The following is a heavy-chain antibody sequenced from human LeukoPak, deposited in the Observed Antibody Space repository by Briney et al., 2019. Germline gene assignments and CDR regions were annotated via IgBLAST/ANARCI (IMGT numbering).Heavy chain of an antibody. D-gene: IGHD2-8*01. CDR3: ARYPPRGNEYYYYYMDV. Sequence: GESRKISCTGSGYTFTTYWIGWVRQMPGKGLEWMGIIYPGDSDTRYSPSFQGQVTISADKSISTAYLQWSSLKASDTAMYYCARYPPRGNEYYYYYMDVWGKGTTVTVSS. J-gene: IGHJ6*03. V-gene: IGHV5-51*01. CDR1: GYTFTTYW. CDR2: IYPGDSDT.